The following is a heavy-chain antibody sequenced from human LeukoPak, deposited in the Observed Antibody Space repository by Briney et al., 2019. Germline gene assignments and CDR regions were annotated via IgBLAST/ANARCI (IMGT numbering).Heavy chain of an antibody. CDR2: INPNSGGT. CDR3: AKGRTRGYSYYYYMDV. D-gene: IGHD5-18*01. Sequence: ASVKVSCKASGYTFTGYYMHWVRQAPGQGLEWMGWINPNSGGTDYAQKFQGRVTMTRDTSISTAYMELSRLRSDDTAVYYCAKGRTRGYSYYYYMDVWGKGTTVTVSS. V-gene: IGHV1-2*02. J-gene: IGHJ6*03. CDR1: GYTFTGYY.